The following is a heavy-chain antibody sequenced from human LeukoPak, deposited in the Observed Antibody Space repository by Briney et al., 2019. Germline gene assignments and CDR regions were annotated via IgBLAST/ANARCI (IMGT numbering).Heavy chain of an antibody. J-gene: IGHJ4*02. V-gene: IGHV4-30-4*08. Sequence: SQTLSLTCTVSGGSISSGDYYWSWIRQPPGKGLEWIGYIYYSGSTYCNPSLKSRVTISVDTSKNQFSLKLSSVTAADTAVYYCARDGGGDSSGYYWGQGTLVTVSS. CDR2: IYYSGST. D-gene: IGHD3-22*01. CDR1: GGSISSGDYY. CDR3: ARDGGGDSSGYY.